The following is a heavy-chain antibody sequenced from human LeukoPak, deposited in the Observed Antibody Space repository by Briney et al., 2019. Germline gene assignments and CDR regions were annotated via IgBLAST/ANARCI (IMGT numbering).Heavy chain of an antibody. CDR2: ISYDGSNK. CDR3: AKVRPYYYYYMDV. CDR1: GFTFSSYG. D-gene: IGHD3-10*01. J-gene: IGHJ6*03. Sequence: GGSLRLSCAASGFTFSSYGMHWVRQAPGKGLEWVAVISYDGSNKYYADSVKGRFTISRDNSKNTLYLQMNSLRAEDTAVYYCAKVRPYYYYYMDVWGKGTTVTISS. V-gene: IGHV3-30*18.